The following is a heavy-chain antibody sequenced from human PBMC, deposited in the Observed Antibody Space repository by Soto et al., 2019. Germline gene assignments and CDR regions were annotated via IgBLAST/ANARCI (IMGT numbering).Heavy chain of an antibody. V-gene: IGHV1-3*01. D-gene: IGHD3-3*01. CDR2: INAGNGNT. J-gene: IGHJ4*02. Sequence: VRQAPGQRLEWMGWINAGNGNTKYSQKFQGRVTITRVTSASTAYIELSSLRSEDTAVYYCARSGYDFWSGYYDYWGQGTLVTVSS. CDR3: ARSGYDFWSGYYDY.